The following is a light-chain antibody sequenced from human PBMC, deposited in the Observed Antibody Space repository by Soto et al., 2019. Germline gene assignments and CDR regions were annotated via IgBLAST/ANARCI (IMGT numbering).Light chain of an antibody. J-gene: IGKJ5*01. Sequence: DIVMTQSPDSLAVSLGERATINCKSSQSVLYSSNNKNYLAWVQQKPGQPPKLLFSCASTRESGVPDRFSGSGSGTDFTLTISSLQAEDVAVYYCQQYYTTPITFGQGTRLEI. CDR1: QSVLYSSNNKNY. CDR3: QQYYTTPIT. CDR2: CAS. V-gene: IGKV4-1*01.